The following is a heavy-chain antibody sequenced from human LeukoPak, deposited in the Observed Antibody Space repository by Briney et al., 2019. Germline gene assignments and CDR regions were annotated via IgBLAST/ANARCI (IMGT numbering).Heavy chain of an antibody. CDR2: ISSSGSTI. V-gene: IGHV3-11*01. J-gene: IGHJ4*02. Sequence: PGGSLRLSCAASGFTFSDYYMSWIRQAPGKGLEWVSYISSSGSTIYYADSVKGRFTISRDNAKNSLYLQMNSLRAEDTAVYYCARDGGLSQVDTTMPSYFDYWGQGTLVTVSS. CDR3: ARDGGLSQVDTTMPSYFDY. CDR1: GFTFSDYY. D-gene: IGHD5-18*01.